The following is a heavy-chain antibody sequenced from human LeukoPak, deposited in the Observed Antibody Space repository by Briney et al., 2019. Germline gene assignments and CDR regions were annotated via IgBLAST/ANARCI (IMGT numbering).Heavy chain of an antibody. D-gene: IGHD6-13*01. J-gene: IGHJ4*02. Sequence: PGGSLRLSCAASGFTFSSYSMNWVRQAPGKGLEWVSSISSSSSYIYYADSVKGRFTISRDNAKNSLYLQMNSLRAEDTAVYYCARDQIAAAGTTLGYWGQGTLVTVSS. CDR1: GFTFSSYS. V-gene: IGHV3-21*01. CDR3: ARDQIAAAGTTLGY. CDR2: ISSSSSYI.